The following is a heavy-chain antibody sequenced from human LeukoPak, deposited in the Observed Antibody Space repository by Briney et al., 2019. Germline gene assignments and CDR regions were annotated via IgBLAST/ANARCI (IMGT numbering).Heavy chain of an antibody. CDR1: GFTFSSYA. V-gene: IGHV3-7*01. CDR3: ARDLAYSRLDY. J-gene: IGHJ4*02. CDR2: INPEGSEK. D-gene: IGHD5-18*01. Sequence: GGSLRLSCAASGFTFSSYAMNWVRQAPGKGLEWVASINPEGSEKYSADSVKGRFTISRDNAKNSLYLQMDSLRVEGTAFYYCARDLAYSRLDYWGQGMLVTVSS.